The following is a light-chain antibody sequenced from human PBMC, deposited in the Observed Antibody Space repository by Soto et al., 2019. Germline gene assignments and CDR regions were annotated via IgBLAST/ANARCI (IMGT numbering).Light chain of an antibody. V-gene: IGLV8-61*01. CDR3: GLYMGSGLVV. CDR2: STN. CDR1: SGSVSTSYY. Sequence: QAVVTQEPSFSVSPGGTVTLTCGLSSGSVSTSYYPSWYQQTPGQAPRTLIYSTNTRSSGVPDRFSGSILGNKAALTITGDQADDESDYYCGLYMGSGLVVFGGGTKLTVL. J-gene: IGLJ2*01.